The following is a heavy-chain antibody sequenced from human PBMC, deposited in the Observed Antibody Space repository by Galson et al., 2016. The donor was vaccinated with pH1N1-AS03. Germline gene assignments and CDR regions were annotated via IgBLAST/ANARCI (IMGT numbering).Heavy chain of an antibody. CDR3: ARQATPEGWLHYTWFDP. D-gene: IGHD5-24*01. CDR1: GDSMDSSSYH. CDR2: VYYSGRT. V-gene: IGHV4-39*01. J-gene: IGHJ5*02. Sequence: ETLSLTCSVSGDSMDSSSYHWGWIRQPPGKGLEWIGTVYYSGRTYYNPSLNRRVTISVDVSRRHFSLKLKSVSATDPGVYYCARQATPEGWLHYTWFDPWGQGTLVTVSS.